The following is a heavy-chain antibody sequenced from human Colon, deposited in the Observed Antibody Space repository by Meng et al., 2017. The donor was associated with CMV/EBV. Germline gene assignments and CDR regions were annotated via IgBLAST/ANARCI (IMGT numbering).Heavy chain of an antibody. Sequence: GESLKISCAASGFTFSNAWMSWVRQAPGKGLEWVGRIKSKTDGGTTDYAAPVKGRFTISRDDSKNTLYLQMNSLKTEDTAVYYCTTDRGEDYDFWSGYYRYYYGMDVWGQGTTVTVSS. CDR3: TTDRGEDYDFWSGYYRYYYGMDV. CDR2: IKSKTDGGTT. J-gene: IGHJ6*02. D-gene: IGHD3-3*01. V-gene: IGHV3-15*01. CDR1: GFTFSNAW.